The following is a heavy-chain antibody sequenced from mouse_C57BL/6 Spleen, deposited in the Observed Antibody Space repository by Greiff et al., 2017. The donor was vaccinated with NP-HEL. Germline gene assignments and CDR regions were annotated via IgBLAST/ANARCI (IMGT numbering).Heavy chain of an antibody. CDR3: AREFSYGFPYAMDY. Sequence: QVQLKESGAELMKPGASVKLSCKATGYTFTGYWIEWVKQRPGHGLEWIGEILPGSGSTTYNEKFKGKATFTADTSSNTAYMQLSSLTTEDSAIYYCAREFSYGFPYAMDYWGQGTSVTVSS. J-gene: IGHJ4*01. CDR2: ILPGSGST. D-gene: IGHD1-1*01. V-gene: IGHV1-9*01. CDR1: GYTFTGYW.